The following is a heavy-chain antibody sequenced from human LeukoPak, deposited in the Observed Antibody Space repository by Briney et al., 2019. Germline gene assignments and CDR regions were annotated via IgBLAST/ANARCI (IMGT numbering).Heavy chain of an antibody. CDR2: INPSGGST. CDR3: ARGSPGIAVAGTFLDFDY. Sequence: ASVKVSCKASGYTFTSYYMHWVRQAPGQGLEWMGIINPSGGSTSYAQKFQGRVTMTRDMSTSTVYMELSSLGSEDTAVYYCARGSPGIAVAGTFLDFDYWGQGTLVTVSS. D-gene: IGHD6-19*01. V-gene: IGHV1-46*01. J-gene: IGHJ4*02. CDR1: GYTFTSYY.